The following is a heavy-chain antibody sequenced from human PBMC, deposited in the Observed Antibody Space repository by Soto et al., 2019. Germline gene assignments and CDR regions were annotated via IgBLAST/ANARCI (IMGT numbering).Heavy chain of an antibody. CDR2: IIPIFGTA. Sequence: SVKVSCKASGGTFSSYAISWVRQAPGQGLEWMGGIIPIFGTANYAQKFQGRVTITADKSTSTAYMELSSLRSEDTAVYYCARNGMTTDYYYYGMDVWRQGTTVTVSS. D-gene: IGHD4-17*01. J-gene: IGHJ6*02. CDR1: GGTFSSYA. CDR3: ARNGMTTDYYYYGMDV. V-gene: IGHV1-69*06.